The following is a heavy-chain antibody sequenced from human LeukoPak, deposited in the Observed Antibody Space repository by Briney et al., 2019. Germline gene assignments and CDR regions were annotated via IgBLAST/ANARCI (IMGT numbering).Heavy chain of an antibody. V-gene: IGHV4-59*08. CDR3: ARQELAFDY. D-gene: IGHD1-1*01. CDR1: SGSFGSYY. CDR2: IYYSGNT. J-gene: IGHJ4*02. Sequence: SETLSLTCTVSSGSFGSYYWSWIRQPPGKGLEWIGYIYYSGNTNYDPSLKSRVTISVDTSKNQFSLKLSSVTAADTAVYYCARQELAFDYWGQGTLVTVSS.